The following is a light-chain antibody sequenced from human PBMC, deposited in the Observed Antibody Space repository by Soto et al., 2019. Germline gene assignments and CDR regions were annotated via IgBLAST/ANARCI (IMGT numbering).Light chain of an antibody. CDR2: EVN. J-gene: IGLJ1*01. V-gene: IGLV2-23*02. CDR3: CSYAGSSTYV. CDR1: RSDVGTYNL. Sequence: QSALTQPASVSGSPGQSITISCTGTRSDVGTYNLVSWYQRYPGEAPKLMIYEVNKRPSGVSYRFSGSKSGNTASLTISGLQADDEADYTCCSYAGSSTYVCGTGTKVTVL.